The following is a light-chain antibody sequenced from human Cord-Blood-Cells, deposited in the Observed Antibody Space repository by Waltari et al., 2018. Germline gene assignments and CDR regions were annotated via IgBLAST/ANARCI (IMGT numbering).Light chain of an antibody. CDR2: GKN. J-gene: IGLJ2*01. V-gene: IGLV3-19*01. CDR3: NSRDSSGNHQV. CDR1: SLRSYY. Sequence: SSELTQDPAVSVALGPTVRITCQGVSLRSYYASWYQQKPGQAPVLVIYGKNNRPSGIPDRFSGYSSGNTASLTITGAQAEDEADYYCNSRDSSGNHQVFGGGTKLTVL.